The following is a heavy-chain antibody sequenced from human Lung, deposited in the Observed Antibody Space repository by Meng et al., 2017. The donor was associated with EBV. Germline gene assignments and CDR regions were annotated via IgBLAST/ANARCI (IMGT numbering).Heavy chain of an antibody. CDR3: ARGTPGRSYSDY. D-gene: IGHD3-10*01. V-gene: IGHV1-18*01. J-gene: IGHJ4*02. CDR1: DYTFTGYG. Sequence: QGQPVQSGPEVKKPGASVKVSCKASDYTFTGYGVSWVRQAPGQGLEWMAWLGAHDGDTSHAPKFQGRVTVSADRPTATAYMGLRSLRSDDTAVYYCARGTPGRSYSDYWGQGTLVTVSS. CDR2: LGAHDGDT.